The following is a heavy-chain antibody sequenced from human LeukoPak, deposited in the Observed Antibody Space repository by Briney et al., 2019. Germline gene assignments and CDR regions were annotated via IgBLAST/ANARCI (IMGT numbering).Heavy chain of an antibody. V-gene: IGHV3-49*04. J-gene: IGHJ4*02. D-gene: IGHD6-13*01. CDR1: GFSFSSYT. CDR3: TRGAKAAAGLCDY. Sequence: GGSLRLSCAASGFSFSSYTMQWVRQAPGKGLEWVGFIRSNNYGGTTEYAASVKGRFTISRDDSDSIAYLQMNSLKTEDTAVYYCTRGAKAAAGLCDYWGQGTLVTVSS. CDR2: IRSNNYGGTT.